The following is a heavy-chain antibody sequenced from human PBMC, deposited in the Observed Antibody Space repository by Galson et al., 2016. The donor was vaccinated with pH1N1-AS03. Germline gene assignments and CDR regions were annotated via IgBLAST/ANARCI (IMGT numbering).Heavy chain of an antibody. J-gene: IGHJ3*01. Sequence: LRLSCAASGFTFSTHWMSWVRQAPGKGLEWVANIKQDATEKYYVDSVKGRFTISRDNAKKSLYLQMDSLRLEDTASYYCARFAWATSGDDAFDVWGQGTLVTVSS. CDR1: GFTFSTHW. V-gene: IGHV3-7*01. D-gene: IGHD3-10*01. CDR3: ARFAWATSGDDAFDV. CDR2: IKQDATEK.